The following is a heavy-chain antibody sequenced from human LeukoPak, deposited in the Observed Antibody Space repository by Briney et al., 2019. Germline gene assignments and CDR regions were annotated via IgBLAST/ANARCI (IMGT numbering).Heavy chain of an antibody. CDR1: GFTFTAYY. CDR2: INPNSGGT. V-gene: IGHV1-2*02. Sequence: ASVKVSCRASGFTFTAYYMHWVRQAPGQGLEWMGWINPNSGGTNYAQKFQGRVTMTRDTSISTAYMELSRLRSDDTAVYYCARGPHWDPHFDYWGQGTLVTVSS. CDR3: ARGPHWDPHFDY. D-gene: IGHD7-27*01. J-gene: IGHJ4*02.